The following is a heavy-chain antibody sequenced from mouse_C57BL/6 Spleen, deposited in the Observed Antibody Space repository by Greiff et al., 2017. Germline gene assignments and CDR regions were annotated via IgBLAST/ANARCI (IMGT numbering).Heavy chain of an antibody. CDR3: ARDYGNYYAMTT. V-gene: IGHV1-55*01. J-gene: IGHJ4*01. CDR1: GYTFTSYW. Sequence: VQLQQPGAELVKPGASVKMSCKASGYTFTSYWITWVKQRPGQGLEWIGDIYPGSGSTNYNEKFKSKATLTVDTSSSTAYMQLSSLTSEDSAVXYCARDYGNYYAMTTGVKEPQSPSPQ. D-gene: IGHD2-1*01. CDR2: IYPGSGST.